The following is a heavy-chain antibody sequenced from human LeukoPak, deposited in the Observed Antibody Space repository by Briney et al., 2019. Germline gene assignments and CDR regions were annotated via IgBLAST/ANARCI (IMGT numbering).Heavy chain of an antibody. CDR3: AFGVRKWLGGSYYFVY. V-gene: IGHV3-23*01. J-gene: IGHJ4*02. D-gene: IGHD1-26*01. CDR2: ISAGGGYT. Sequence: GGSLRLSCAASGFTFSTYAMSWVRQAPGKGLEWVSSISAGGGYTYYADSVKGRFTISRDNSKNTLYLQMNSLRAEDTAVYYCAFGVRKWLGGSYYFVYWGQGTLVTVSS. CDR1: GFTFSTYA.